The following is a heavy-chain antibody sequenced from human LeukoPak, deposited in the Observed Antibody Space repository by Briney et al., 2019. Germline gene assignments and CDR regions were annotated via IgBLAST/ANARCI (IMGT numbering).Heavy chain of an antibody. CDR1: GFTVSSNS. CDR2: IYSDNT. CDR3: ARVGGGSYYFDY. D-gene: IGHD2-15*01. Sequence: GGSLRLSCTVSGFTVSSNSMSWVRQAPGTGLEWVSFIYSDNTHYSDSVKGRFTISRDNAKNTLYLQMNSLRAEDTAVYYCARVGGGSYYFDYWGQGTLVTVSS. V-gene: IGHV3-53*01. J-gene: IGHJ4*02.